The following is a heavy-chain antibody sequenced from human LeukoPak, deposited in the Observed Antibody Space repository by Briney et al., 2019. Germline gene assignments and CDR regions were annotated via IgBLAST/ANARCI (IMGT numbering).Heavy chain of an antibody. CDR1: GFTFSSYS. CDR3: ARERVDYGDYYYYGMDV. Sequence: GGSLRLSCAASGFTFSSYSMSWVCQAPGKGLEWVSSISSSSSYIYCADSVKGRFTISRDNAKNSLYLQMNSLRAEDTAVYYCARERVDYGDYYYYGMDVWGQGTTVTVSS. V-gene: IGHV3-21*01. J-gene: IGHJ6*02. D-gene: IGHD4-17*01. CDR2: ISSSSSYI.